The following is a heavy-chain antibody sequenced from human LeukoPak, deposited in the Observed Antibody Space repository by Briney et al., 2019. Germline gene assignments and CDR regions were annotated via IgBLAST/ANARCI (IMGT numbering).Heavy chain of an antibody. J-gene: IGHJ5*02. V-gene: IGHV1-8*01. CDR3: ARGLPQRSLTILRVVIERYWYAP. CDR1: GYTFTSYD. D-gene: IGHD3-3*01. CDR2: MDPNSGNT. Sequence: ASVKLSCKASGYTFTSYDINWVRQATGHGLEWMGWMDPNSGNTGYAQKFQGRVTMTRNTSISTAYMELSSLRSEDTAVYYCARGLPQRSLTILRVVIERYWYAPWDQGTMVTVSS.